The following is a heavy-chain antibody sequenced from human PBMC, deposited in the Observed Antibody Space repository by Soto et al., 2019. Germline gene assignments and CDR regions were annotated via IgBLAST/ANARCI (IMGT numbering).Heavy chain of an antibody. CDR3: ARSFGVVTVFDY. D-gene: IGHD3-3*01. V-gene: IGHV1-69*05. CDR2: IIPIFATA. J-gene: IGHJ4*02. CDR1: GGTFSSYA. Sequence: GASVKVSCKASGGTFSSYAISWVRQAPGQGLEWMGGIIPIFATADYAQKFQGRVTITRDTSASTAYMELSSLRSEDTAVYYCARSFGVVTVFDYWGQGTLVTVPQ.